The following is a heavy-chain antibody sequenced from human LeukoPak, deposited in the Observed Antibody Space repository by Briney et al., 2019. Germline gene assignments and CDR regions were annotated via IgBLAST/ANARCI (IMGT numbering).Heavy chain of an antibody. Sequence: GGSLRLSCAASGFTFSSYTMHWVRQAPGKGLEWVSAISGSGGSTYYADSVKGRFTISRDNAKNSLYLQMNSLRAEDTALYYCAKDTAAGSGVSHFDYWGQGTLVTVSS. CDR2: ISGSGGST. D-gene: IGHD3-10*01. V-gene: IGHV3-23*01. CDR3: AKDTAAGSGVSHFDY. J-gene: IGHJ4*02. CDR1: GFTFSSYT.